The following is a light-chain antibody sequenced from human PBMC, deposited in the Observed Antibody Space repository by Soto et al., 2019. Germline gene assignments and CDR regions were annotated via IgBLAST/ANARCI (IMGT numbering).Light chain of an antibody. Sequence: QSVLTQPASVSGSPGQSITISCTGTSSDVGRYNLVSWYQQLPGKAPKLIIYEDSKRPSGVSNSFSGSKSGNTASLTISGLQAEDEADYDCCSYAGSSTPYVFGTGTKVTVL. CDR1: SSDVGRYNL. CDR2: EDS. V-gene: IGLV2-23*01. J-gene: IGLJ1*01. CDR3: CSYAGSSTPYV.